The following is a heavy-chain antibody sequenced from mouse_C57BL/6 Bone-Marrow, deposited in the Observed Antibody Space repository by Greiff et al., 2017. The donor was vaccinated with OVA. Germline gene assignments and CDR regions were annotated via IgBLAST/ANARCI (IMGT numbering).Heavy chain of an antibody. CDR3: ARPDYYGTPFAY. D-gene: IGHD1-1*01. Sequence: QVQLKESGPELVKPGASVKISCKASGYTFTDYYINWEKQRPGQGLEWIGWIFPGSGSTYYNEKFKGKATLTVDKSSSTAYMLLSSLTSEDSAVYFCARPDYYGTPFAYWGQGTLVTVSA. J-gene: IGHJ3*01. V-gene: IGHV1-75*01. CDR1: GYTFTDYY. CDR2: IFPGSGST.